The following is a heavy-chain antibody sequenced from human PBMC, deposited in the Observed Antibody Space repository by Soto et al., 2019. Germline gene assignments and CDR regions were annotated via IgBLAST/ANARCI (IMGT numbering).Heavy chain of an antibody. CDR1: GGSISSSSYY. Sequence: QLQLQESGPGLVKPSETLSLTCTVSGGSISSSSYYWGWIRQPPGKGLEWIGSIYYSGSTYYNPSLKSRATMSVHPSRNQFSLKLSSVTAADTAVYYCARQMVGSGWNNWFDPWGQGTLVTVSS. V-gene: IGHV4-39*01. CDR3: ARQMVGSGWNNWFDP. CDR2: IYYSGST. J-gene: IGHJ5*02. D-gene: IGHD6-19*01.